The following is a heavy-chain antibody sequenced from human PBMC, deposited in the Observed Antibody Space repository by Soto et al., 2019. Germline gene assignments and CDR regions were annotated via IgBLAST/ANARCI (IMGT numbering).Heavy chain of an antibody. CDR1: GFTFSSYW. Sequence: GGSLRLSSAASGFTFSSYWLHWVRQAPGEGLMWVTSINADGSTTSYAASVKGRITISRDNAKNTLYLQMNSLRAGDTAVYYCARGPTTVTTPEMDVRGQGTTVTVAS. CDR3: ARGPTTVTTPEMDV. V-gene: IGHV3-74*01. D-gene: IGHD4-4*01. CDR2: INADGSTT. J-gene: IGHJ6*02.